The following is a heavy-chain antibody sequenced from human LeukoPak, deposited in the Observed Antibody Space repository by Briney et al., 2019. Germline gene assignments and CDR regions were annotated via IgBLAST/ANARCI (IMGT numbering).Heavy chain of an antibody. CDR2: IKSDGSVT. CDR1: GFTFSSHW. D-gene: IGHD1-14*01. CDR3: ARDHDAVGTTIDH. V-gene: IGHV3-74*01. Sequence: GGSLRLSCAASGFTFSSHWMHWVRQAPGEGLVWVSRIKSDGSVTWYADSVKGQFTISRDNAKNMLYLQMNSLRDEDTAVYFCARDHDAVGTTIDHWGQGTLVAVSS. J-gene: IGHJ4*02.